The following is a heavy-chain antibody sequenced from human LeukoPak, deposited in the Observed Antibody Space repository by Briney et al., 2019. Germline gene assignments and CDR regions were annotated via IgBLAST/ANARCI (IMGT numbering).Heavy chain of an antibody. V-gene: IGHV1-2*02. CDR2: INPNSGGT. Sequence: ASVKVSCKASGYTFTGYYMHWVRQAPGQGPEWMGWINPNSGGTNYAQKFQGRVTMTRDTSISTAYMELSRLRSDDTAVYYCAREAPAGQFEYFQHWGQGTLVTVSS. J-gene: IGHJ1*01. D-gene: IGHD6-13*01. CDR1: GYTFTGYY. CDR3: AREAPAGQFEYFQH.